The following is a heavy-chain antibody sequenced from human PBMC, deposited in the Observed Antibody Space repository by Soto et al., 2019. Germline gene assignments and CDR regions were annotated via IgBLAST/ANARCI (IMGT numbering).Heavy chain of an antibody. CDR3: ARHYNWNSNWFDP. D-gene: IGHD1-7*01. CDR1: GSSFNSYL. V-gene: IGHV5-10-1*01. J-gene: IGHJ5*02. Sequence: GESLKISCKGSGSSFNSYLISWVRQMPGKGLEWMGRIDPSDSYTNYSPSFQGHVTISADKSISTAYLQWSSLKASDTAMYYCARHYNWNSNWFDPWGQGTLVTSPQ. CDR2: IDPSDSYT.